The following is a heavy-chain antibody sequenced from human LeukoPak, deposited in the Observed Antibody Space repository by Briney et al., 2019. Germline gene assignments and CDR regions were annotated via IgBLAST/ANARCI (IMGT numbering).Heavy chain of an antibody. CDR1: GGSISSYY. D-gene: IGHD7-27*01. V-gene: IGHV4-59*08. Sequence: SETLSLTCTVSGGSISSYYWSWIRQPPGKGLEWIGYIYYSGSTNYNPSLKSRVTISVDTSKNQFSLKLSSVTAADTAVYYCARQVANWGFDYWGQGTLVTVSS. CDR3: ARQVANWGFDY. J-gene: IGHJ4*02. CDR2: IYYSGST.